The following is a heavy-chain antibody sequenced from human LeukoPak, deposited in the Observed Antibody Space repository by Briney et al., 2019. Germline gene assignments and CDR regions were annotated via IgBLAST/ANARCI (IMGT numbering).Heavy chain of an antibody. J-gene: IGHJ4*02. Sequence: ASVKVSCKASGYTFTNYDINWVRQAPGQGLEWMGYKNPNSGNSAYAQKFQGRVTITTDASITTAYMELSGLRSEDTALYYCARECLDYWGQGTLVTVSS. CDR1: GYTFTNYD. V-gene: IGHV1-8*01. CDR2: KNPNSGNS. CDR3: ARECLDY. D-gene: IGHD5/OR15-5a*01.